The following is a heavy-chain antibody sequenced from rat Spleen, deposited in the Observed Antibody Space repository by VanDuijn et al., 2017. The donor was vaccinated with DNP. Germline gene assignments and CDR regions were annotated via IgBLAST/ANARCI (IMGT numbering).Heavy chain of an antibody. CDR1: GFTFSDYN. CDR2: ISYDGSDT. V-gene: IGHV5-7*01. CDR3: ARRATTGVGFDY. Sequence: EVQVVESGGGLVQPGRSLKLSCAASGFTFSDYNLAWVRQAPKKGLEWVATISYDGSDTYYRDSVRGRFTISRDNPKSTLYLQMDSLRSEDTATYYCARRATTGVGFDYWGQGVMVTVSS. J-gene: IGHJ2*01. D-gene: IGHD1-10*01.